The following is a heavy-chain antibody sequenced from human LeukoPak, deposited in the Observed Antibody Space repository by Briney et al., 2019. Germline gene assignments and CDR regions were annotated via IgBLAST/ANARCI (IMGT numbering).Heavy chain of an antibody. V-gene: IGHV4-34*01. CDR2: INHSGST. CDR3: ARPAYYYGSGSSNWFDP. D-gene: IGHD3-10*01. J-gene: IGHJ5*02. Sequence: SETLSLTCAVYGGSFSGYYWSWIRQPPGKGLEWIGEINHSGSTNYNPSLKSRVTISVDKSKNQFSLKLSSVTAADTAVYYCARPAYYYGSGSSNWFDPWGQGTLVTASS. CDR1: GGSFSGYY.